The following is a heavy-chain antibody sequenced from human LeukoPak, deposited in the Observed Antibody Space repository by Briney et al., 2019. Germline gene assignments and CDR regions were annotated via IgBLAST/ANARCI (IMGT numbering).Heavy chain of an antibody. CDR3: ARDPSYYDSSDYYFDY. CDR1: GFTFSDYY. D-gene: IGHD3-22*01. V-gene: IGHV3-11*01. J-gene: IGHJ4*02. CDR2: ISSSGSTI. Sequence: PGGSLRLSCAASGFTFSDYYMSWIRQAPGKGLEWVSYISSSGSTIYYADSVKGRFTISRDNAKNSLYLQMNSLRAEDTAVYYCARDPSYYDSSDYYFDYWGQGTLVTASS.